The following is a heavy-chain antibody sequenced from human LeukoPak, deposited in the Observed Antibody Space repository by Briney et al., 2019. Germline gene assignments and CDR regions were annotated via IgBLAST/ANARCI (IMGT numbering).Heavy chain of an antibody. Sequence: KPSETLSLPCTVSGGSISSYYLSWIRQPAGEGLEWIWRIYTSGSTNYNPSLKSRVTMSVDTSKNQFSLKLSSVTAADTAVYYCARVRTYYYDSSGYYGAPGAFDISRQGTMVTVSS. CDR1: GGSISSYY. CDR3: ARVRTYYYDSSGYYGAPGAFDI. D-gene: IGHD3-22*01. CDR2: IYTSGST. V-gene: IGHV4-4*07. J-gene: IGHJ3*02.